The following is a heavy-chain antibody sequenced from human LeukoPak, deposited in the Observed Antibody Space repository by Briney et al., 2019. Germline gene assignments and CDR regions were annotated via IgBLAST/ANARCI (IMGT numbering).Heavy chain of an antibody. Sequence: GTSLRLSCEASGSGMPFSSYGLHWVRQAPGKGLEWVAIIWYDGSNKYYADSVKGRFTISKDTSKNTLYLQMNSLRAEDTAVYYCARGYSGYDYGGYMDVWGKGTTVTVSS. CDR2: IWYDGSNK. D-gene: IGHD5-12*01. CDR1: GSGMPFSSYG. CDR3: ARGYSGYDYGGYMDV. V-gene: IGHV3-33*01. J-gene: IGHJ6*03.